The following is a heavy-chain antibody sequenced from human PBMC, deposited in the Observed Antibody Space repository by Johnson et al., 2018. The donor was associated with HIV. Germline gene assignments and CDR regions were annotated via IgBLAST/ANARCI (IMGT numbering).Heavy chain of an antibody. CDR1: GFTFSSYA. CDR3: AKDRNLVRWLAVADAFDI. J-gene: IGHJ3*02. CDR2: ISYDGSNK. V-gene: IGHV3-30*04. D-gene: IGHD6-19*01. Sequence: VQLVESGGGVVQPGRSLRLSCAASGFTFSSYAMHWVRQAPGKGLEWVAVISYDGSNKYYADSVKGRFTISRDNSKNTLYLQMNSLRAEDTAVYYCAKDRNLVRWLAVADAFDIWGQGTMVTVSS.